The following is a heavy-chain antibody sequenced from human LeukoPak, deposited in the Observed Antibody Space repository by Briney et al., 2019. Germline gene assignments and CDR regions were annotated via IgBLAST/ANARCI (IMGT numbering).Heavy chain of an antibody. CDR2: IISIFGTA. J-gene: IGHJ5*02. Sequence: ASVKVSCKASGGTFSSYATSWVRQAPGQGLEWMGRIISIFGTANYAQNFQGRVTITTDEYTSTAYMELSSLRSEDTAVYYCARDLPYYDSSGYDHRRWFDPWGQGTLVTVSS. CDR1: GGTFSSYA. V-gene: IGHV1-69*05. D-gene: IGHD3-22*01. CDR3: ARDLPYYDSSGYDHRRWFDP.